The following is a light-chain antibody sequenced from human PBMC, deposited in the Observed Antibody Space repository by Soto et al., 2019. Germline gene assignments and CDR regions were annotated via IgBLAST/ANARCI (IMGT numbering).Light chain of an antibody. CDR1: SSEIGSYDH. CDR2: AVS. CDR3: ISYTDRQSYL. J-gene: IGLJ1*01. V-gene: IGLV2-14*03. Sequence: QSALTQPASVSGSPGQSITISCSGTSSEIGSYDHVAWYQQFPGKSPKLIIYAVSDRPSGVSDRFSGSKSGISASLTISGLQTEDEADYYCISYTDRQSYLFGTGTKLTVL.